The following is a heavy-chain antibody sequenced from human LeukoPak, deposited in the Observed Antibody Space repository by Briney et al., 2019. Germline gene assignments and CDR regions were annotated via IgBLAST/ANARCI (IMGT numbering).Heavy chain of an antibody. D-gene: IGHD5-18*01. V-gene: IGHV3-30*03. CDR2: ISYDGSNK. J-gene: IGHJ3*02. CDR3: AIQASGAFDI. Sequence: GGSLRLSCAASGFTFSSYGMHWVRQAPGKGLEWVAVISYDGSNKYYADSVKGRFTIPRDNSKNTLYLQMNSLRAEDTAVYYCAIQASGAFDIWGQGTMVTVSS. CDR1: GFTFSSYG.